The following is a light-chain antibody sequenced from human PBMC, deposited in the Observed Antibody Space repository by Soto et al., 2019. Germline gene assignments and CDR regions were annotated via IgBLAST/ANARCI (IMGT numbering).Light chain of an antibody. CDR2: YDS. Sequence: SYELTQPPSVSVAPGKTATITCGGNNIGSKSVHWYQQKPGQAPVVVIYYDSDRPSGIPERFSGSNSGNTATLTISRVEAGDEADCYCQVWDSSSDEGVFGTGTKVTVL. CDR1: NIGSKS. J-gene: IGLJ1*01. CDR3: QVWDSSSDEGV. V-gene: IGLV3-21*04.